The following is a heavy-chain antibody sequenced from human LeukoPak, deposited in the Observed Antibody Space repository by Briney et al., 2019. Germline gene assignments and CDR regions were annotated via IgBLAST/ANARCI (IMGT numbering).Heavy chain of an antibody. CDR3: AREHFDWLSSRDIPSEKNYYYYYGMDV. CDR2: IYTSGST. D-gene: IGHD3-9*01. CDR1: GGSISSYY. Sequence: PSETLSLTCTVSGGSISSYYWSWIRQPAGKGLEWIGRIYTSGSTNYNPSLKNRVTMSVDTSKNQFSLKLSSVTAADTAVYYCAREHFDWLSSRDIPSEKNYYYYYGMDVWGQGTTVTVSS. J-gene: IGHJ6*02. V-gene: IGHV4-4*07.